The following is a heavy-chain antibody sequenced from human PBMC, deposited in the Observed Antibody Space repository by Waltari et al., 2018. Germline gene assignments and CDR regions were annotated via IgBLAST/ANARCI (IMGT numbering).Heavy chain of an antibody. Sequence: EVQLLESGGGLVQPGGSLRLSCAASGFTFSSYAMSLVRQVPGKVLEWVSAISGSGGSTYYADAVKGRFTISRDNSKNTLYLQRNSLRAEDTAVYYCAIKNDYGDYEGYYWGQGTLVTVSS. CDR3: AIKNDYGDYEGYY. J-gene: IGHJ4*02. CDR2: ISGSGGST. V-gene: IGHV3-23*01. CDR1: GFTFSSYA. D-gene: IGHD4-17*01.